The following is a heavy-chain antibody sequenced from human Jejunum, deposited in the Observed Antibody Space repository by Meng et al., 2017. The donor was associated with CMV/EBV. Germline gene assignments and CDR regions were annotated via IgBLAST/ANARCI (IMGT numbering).Heavy chain of an antibody. D-gene: IGHD6-13*01. CDR2: ISAYNGNT. CDR3: AASSSSWYQNWFDP. J-gene: IGHJ5*02. Sequence: QVQLVQSGAEVKKPGAPVKVSCEASGFIFTSYAISWVRQAPGQGLQYMGWISAYNGNTNYAQKLQGRVTMTTDTSTSTAYMELRSLRSDDTAVYYCAASSSSWYQNWFDPWGQGTLVTVSS. V-gene: IGHV1-18*01. CDR1: GFIFTSYA.